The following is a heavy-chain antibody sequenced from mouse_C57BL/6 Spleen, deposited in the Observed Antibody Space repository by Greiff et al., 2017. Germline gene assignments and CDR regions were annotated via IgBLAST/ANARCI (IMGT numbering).Heavy chain of an antibody. J-gene: IGHJ2*01. Sequence: VQLQQPGAELVMPGASVKLSCKASGYTFTSYWMHWVKQRPGQGLEWIGEIDPSDSYTNYNQKFKGKSTLTVDKSSSTAYMQLSSLTSEDSAVYYCARSSPLRQGVDYWGQGTTLTVSS. CDR1: GYTFTSYW. CDR3: ARSSPLRQGVDY. V-gene: IGHV1-69*01. D-gene: IGHD2-12*01. CDR2: IDPSDSYT.